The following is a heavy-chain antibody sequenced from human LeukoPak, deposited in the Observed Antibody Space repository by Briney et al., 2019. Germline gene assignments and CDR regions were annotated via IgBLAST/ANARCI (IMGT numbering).Heavy chain of an antibody. Sequence: LGGSLRLSCAVSGITLSNYGMSWVRQAPGKGLEWVAGLSGSGGRTNYADSVQGRFTISRDNPKNTLYLQMNSLRAEDTAVYFCAKRGVVIRVFLVGFHKEAYYFDSWGQGALVTVSS. CDR2: LSGSGGRT. V-gene: IGHV3-23*01. CDR3: AKRGVVIRVFLVGFHKEAYYFDS. D-gene: IGHD3-10*01. CDR1: GITLSNYG. J-gene: IGHJ4*02.